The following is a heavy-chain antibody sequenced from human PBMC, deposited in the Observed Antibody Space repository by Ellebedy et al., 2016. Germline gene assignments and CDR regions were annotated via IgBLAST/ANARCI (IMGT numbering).Heavy chain of an antibody. Sequence: SVKVSXXASGGTFSSYVISWVRQAPGQGLEWMGGLIPLFGTANYAQKFQGRVTITADESTSTAYMELSSLRSEDTAVYYCAKHLPPSGSGSSHYYYYYYMDVWGKGTTVTVSS. CDR3: AKHLPPSGSGSSHYYYYYYMDV. V-gene: IGHV1-69*13. CDR2: LIPLFGTA. J-gene: IGHJ6*03. CDR1: GGTFSSYV. D-gene: IGHD3-10*01.